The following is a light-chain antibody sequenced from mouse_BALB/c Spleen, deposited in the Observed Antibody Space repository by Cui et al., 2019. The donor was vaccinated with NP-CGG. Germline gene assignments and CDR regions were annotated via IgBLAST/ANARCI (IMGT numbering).Light chain of an antibody. CDR2: GTN. J-gene: IGLJ1*01. Sequence: QAVVPQESALSTSPGETVTLTCRSSSGAVTTSNYCNWVQEKPDHLFTGLIGGTNNRAPGVPARFSGSLIGDKAALTITGAQSEDEAVYFCALWYSNHWVFGGGTKLTVL. V-gene: IGLV1*01. CDR1: SGAVTTSNY. CDR3: ALWYSNHWV.